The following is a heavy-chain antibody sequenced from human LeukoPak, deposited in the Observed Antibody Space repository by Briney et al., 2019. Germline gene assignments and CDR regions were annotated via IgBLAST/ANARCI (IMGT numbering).Heavy chain of an antibody. CDR3: AKDRSCTNGVCHGDFDY. D-gene: IGHD2-8*01. Sequence: PGGSLRLSCAASGFIFSSYAMSWVRQAPGKGLEWVSTISGSGGSTYYADSVKGRFTISRDNSKNTVYLQMNSLRAEDTAVYYCAKDRSCTNGVCHGDFDYWGQGTLVTVSS. CDR1: GFIFSSYA. V-gene: IGHV3-23*01. J-gene: IGHJ4*02. CDR2: ISGSGGST.